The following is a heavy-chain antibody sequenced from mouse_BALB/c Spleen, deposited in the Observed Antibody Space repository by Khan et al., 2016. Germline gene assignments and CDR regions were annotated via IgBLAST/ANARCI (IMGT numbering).Heavy chain of an antibody. J-gene: IGHJ4*01. CDR3: VSNGGGAMEY. D-gene: IGHD1-1*02. CDR2: IRSKSNNYAT. Sequence: EVQLVESGGGLVQPKGSLKLSCAASGFTFNTYAMNWVRQAPGKGLEWVARIRSKSNNYATYYADSVKDRFTISRDDSQRMFYLQMNNLKTEDTAMYYCVSNGGGAMEYWGQGTSVTVSS. CDR1: GFTFNTYA. V-gene: IGHV10-1*02.